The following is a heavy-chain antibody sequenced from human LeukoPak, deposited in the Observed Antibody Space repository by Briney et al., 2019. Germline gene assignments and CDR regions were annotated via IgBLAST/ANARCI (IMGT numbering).Heavy chain of an antibody. D-gene: IGHD3-22*01. J-gene: IGHJ4*02. CDR3: AKDGHYYDSSGYWD. Sequence: GGSLRLSCAASGFTFSSYGMSWVRQAPRKGLEWVSAISGSGGSTYYADSVKGRFTISRDNSKNTLYLQMNSLRAEDTAVYYCAKDGHYYDSSGYWDWGQGTLVTVSS. V-gene: IGHV3-23*01. CDR2: ISGSGGST. CDR1: GFTFSSYG.